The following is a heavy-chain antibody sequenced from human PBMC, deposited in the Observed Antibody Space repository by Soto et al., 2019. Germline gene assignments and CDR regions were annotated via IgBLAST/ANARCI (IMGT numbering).Heavy chain of an antibody. CDR2: INAGNGNT. J-gene: IGHJ5*02. V-gene: IGHV1-3*05. D-gene: IGHD3-3*01. CDR1: GYTFTSYA. Sequence: QVQLVQSGAEEKKPGASVKVSCKASGYTFTSYAMHWVRQAPGQRLEWMGWINAGNGNTKYSQKFQGRVTITRDTSASTAYMELSSLRSEDTAVYYCAMGAMVDFWSGPGYNWFDPWGQGTLVTVSS. CDR3: AMGAMVDFWSGPGYNWFDP.